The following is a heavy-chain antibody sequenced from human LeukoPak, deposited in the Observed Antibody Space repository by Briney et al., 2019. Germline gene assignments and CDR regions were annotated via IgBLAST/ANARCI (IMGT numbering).Heavy chain of an antibody. V-gene: IGHV4-34*01. CDR2: INHSGST. J-gene: IGHJ4*02. CDR1: GGSFSGYY. Sequence: SETLSLTCAVYGGSFSGYYWSWIRQPPGKGLEWIGEINHSGSTNYNPSLKSRVTISVDTSKNQFSLKLSSVTAADTAVYYCARRGRYYYDSSGLHFDYWGQGTLVTVSS. D-gene: IGHD3-22*01. CDR3: ARRGRYYYDSSGLHFDY.